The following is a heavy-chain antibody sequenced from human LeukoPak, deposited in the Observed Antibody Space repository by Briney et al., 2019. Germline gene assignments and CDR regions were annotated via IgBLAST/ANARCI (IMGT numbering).Heavy chain of an antibody. Sequence: SGTLSLTCAVSGESISSSNWWSWVRQPPGKGLEWIGEIYHSGTTNYNPSLKSRVTISIDTSRNQFSLKLTSVTAADTAVYYCANKVYCSATSCYHAGYWGQGTLVTVTS. V-gene: IGHV4-4*02. CDR3: ANKVYCSATSCYHAGY. CDR2: IYHSGTT. D-gene: IGHD2-2*01. CDR1: GESISSSNW. J-gene: IGHJ4*02.